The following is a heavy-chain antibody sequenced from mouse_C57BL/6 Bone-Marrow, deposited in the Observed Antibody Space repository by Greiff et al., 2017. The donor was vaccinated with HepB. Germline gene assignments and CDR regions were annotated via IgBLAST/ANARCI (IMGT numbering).Heavy chain of an antibody. J-gene: IGHJ3*01. CDR3: ARYGNPSWFAY. CDR2: IDPSDSYT. CDR1: GYTFTSYW. V-gene: IGHV1-59*01. D-gene: IGHD2-1*01. Sequence: QVQLQQPGAELVMPGASVKLSCKASGYTFTSYWMHWVKQRPGQGLEWIGVIDPSDSYTNYNQKFKGKATLTVDTSSSTAYMQLSSLTSEDSAVYYCARYGNPSWFAYWGQGTLVTVSA.